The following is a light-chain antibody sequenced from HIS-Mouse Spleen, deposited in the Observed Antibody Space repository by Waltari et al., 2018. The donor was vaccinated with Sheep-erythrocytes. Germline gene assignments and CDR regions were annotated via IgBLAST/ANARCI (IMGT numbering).Light chain of an antibody. CDR2: EGS. V-gene: IGLV2-23*01. CDR1: SSDVGSYNL. CDR3: CSYAGSSTPWV. J-gene: IGLJ3*02. Sequence: QSALTQPASVSGSPGQSITISCTGTSSDVGSYNLVSWYQQHPGKAPKLRIYEGSKRASGVSNRFSGSKSGNTASLTISGLQAEDEADDYCCSYAGSSTPWVFGGGTKLTVL.